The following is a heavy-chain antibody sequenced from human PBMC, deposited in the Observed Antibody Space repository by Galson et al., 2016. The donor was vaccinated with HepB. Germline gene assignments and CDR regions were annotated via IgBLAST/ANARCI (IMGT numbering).Heavy chain of an antibody. CDR2: TYYRSKWYN. J-gene: IGHJ6*02. D-gene: IGHD1/OR15-1a*01. V-gene: IGHV6-1*01. Sequence: CAISGDSVSSNSAAWNWIRQSPSRGLEWLGRTYYRSKWYNDYAVSVKSRIIVNPDTSKNQFSLQLNSVTPEDTAVYYCVEQRKGATYGMAVWGQGTTVTVSS. CDR3: VEQRKGATYGMAV. CDR1: GDSVSSNSAA.